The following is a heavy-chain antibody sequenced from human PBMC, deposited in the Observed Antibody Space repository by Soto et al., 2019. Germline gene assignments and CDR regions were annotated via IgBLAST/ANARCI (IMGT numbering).Heavy chain of an antibody. J-gene: IGHJ6*04. CDR3: ARGGSGGPGDNLLGGSGMDA. Sequence: GVSVQVSCTTSGGTFSSYAISWVRQAPGHGLEWMGGIVPLFRTTNYAQKFQGRVTITADTSTYTVYMELSGLRSGDTAVYYCARGGSGGPGDNLLGGSGMDAGVKGTRAT. CDR1: GGTFSSYA. V-gene: IGHV1-69*06. D-gene: IGHD3-16*01. CDR2: IVPLFRTT.